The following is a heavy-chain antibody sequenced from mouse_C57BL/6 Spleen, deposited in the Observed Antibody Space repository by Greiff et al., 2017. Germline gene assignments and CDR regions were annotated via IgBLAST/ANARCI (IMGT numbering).Heavy chain of an antibody. D-gene: IGHD2-4*01. CDR3: ASSYYDYEIAY. V-gene: IGHV1-59*01. Sequence: QVQLKQPGAELVRPGTSVKLSCKASGYTFTSYWMHWVKQRPGQGLEWIGVIDPSDSYTNYNQKFKGKATLTVDTSSSTAYMQLSSLTSEDSAVYYCASSYYDYEIAYWGQGTLGTVSA. CDR2: IDPSDSYT. J-gene: IGHJ3*01. CDR1: GYTFTSYW.